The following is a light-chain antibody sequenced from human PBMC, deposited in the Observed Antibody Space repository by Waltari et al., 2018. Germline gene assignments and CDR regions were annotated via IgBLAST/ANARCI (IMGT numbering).Light chain of an antibody. V-gene: IGLV2-14*01. J-gene: IGLJ1*01. Sequence: QSALTQPASVSGSPGQSTTISCTGTSSDIGAYNYVSWYQPHPGKAPKLLIYEVTNGPGWVSDGFSGSKSVNTASLTISGSQSEDDADYYCCSYTISDTYVFGTGTKVTVL. CDR2: EVT. CDR3: CSYTISDTYV. CDR1: SSDIGAYNY.